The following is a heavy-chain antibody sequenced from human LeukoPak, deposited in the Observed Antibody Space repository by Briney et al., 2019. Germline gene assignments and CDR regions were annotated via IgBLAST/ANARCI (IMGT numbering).Heavy chain of an antibody. CDR1: GYTFTSYY. CDR2: INPSGGST. CDR3: AREKRELRFLEWLPSFDY. Sequence: ASVKVSSKASGYTFTSYYMRWVRQAPGQGLEWMGIINPSGGSTSYAQKFQGRVTMTRDTSTSTVYMELSSLRSEDTAVYYCAREKRELRFLEWLPSFDYWGQGTLVTVSS. V-gene: IGHV1-46*01. D-gene: IGHD3-3*01. J-gene: IGHJ4*02.